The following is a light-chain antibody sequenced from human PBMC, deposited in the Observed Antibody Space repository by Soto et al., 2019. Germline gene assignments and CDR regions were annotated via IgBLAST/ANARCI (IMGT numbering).Light chain of an antibody. CDR2: GAS. CDR3: QQYGISPLVT. Sequence: EIVLTQSPGTLSLSPGERATLSCRASQSVASSYLAWYQQKTGQAPRLLIYGASIRATGTPDRFSGSGSGTDFTLSISRLEPEDFAVYYCQQYGISPLVTFGGGTKVEL. J-gene: IGKJ4*01. CDR1: QSVASSY. V-gene: IGKV3-20*01.